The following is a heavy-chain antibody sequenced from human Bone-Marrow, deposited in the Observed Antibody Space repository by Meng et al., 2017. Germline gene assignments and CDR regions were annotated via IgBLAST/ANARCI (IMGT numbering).Heavy chain of an antibody. V-gene: IGHV4-38-2*01. CDR2: IYHTGAT. Sequence: GSLRLSCAVSGYSISSGYYWGWVRQPPGKGLEWIGSIYHTGATYYNPSLKSRVTISVDTSTNQFSLKVTSVTAADTAVYYCARGSGAYSYWGQGNLVNVDS. CDR1: GYSISSGYY. CDR3: ARGSGAYSY. D-gene: IGHD1-26*01. J-gene: IGHJ4*02.